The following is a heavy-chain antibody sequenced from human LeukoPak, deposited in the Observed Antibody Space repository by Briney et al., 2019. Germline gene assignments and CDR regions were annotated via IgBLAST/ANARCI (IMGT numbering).Heavy chain of an antibody. CDR2: IYYSGST. CDR3: ASDPGKRAFDI. Sequence: SETLSLTCSVSGASISSSNYYWGWVRQPPGKGLEWIGYIYYSGSTYYNPSLKSRVTISVDTSKNQFSLKLSSVTAADTAVYYCASDPGKRAFDIWGQGTMVTVSS. D-gene: IGHD1-1*01. CDR1: GASISSSNYY. V-gene: IGHV4-30-4*08. J-gene: IGHJ3*02.